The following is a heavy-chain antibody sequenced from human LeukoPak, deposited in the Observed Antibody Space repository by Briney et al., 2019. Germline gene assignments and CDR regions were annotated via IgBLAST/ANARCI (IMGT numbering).Heavy chain of an antibody. CDR1: GYIFTSYW. CDR2: IYPGDSDT. Sequence: GESLTISWKGSGYIFTSYWIGWVRQMPGKGLEWMGIIYPGDSDTRYSPSFQGQVTISADKSISTAYLQWSSLKASDTAMYYCARHFPSKRPTTPRVVDYWGQGTLVTVSS. D-gene: IGHD1-1*01. V-gene: IGHV5-51*01. CDR3: ARHFPSKRPTTPRVVDY. J-gene: IGHJ4*02.